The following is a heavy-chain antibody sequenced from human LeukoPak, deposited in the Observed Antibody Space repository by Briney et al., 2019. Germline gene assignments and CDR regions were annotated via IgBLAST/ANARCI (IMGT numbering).Heavy chain of an antibody. Sequence: GGSLRLSCAASGFTFSSYAMSWVRQAPGKGLEWVGRIKSKTDGGTTDYAAPVKGRFTISRDDSKNTLYLQMNSLKTEDTAVYYCTTMDDYGDPNVDYWGQGTLVTVSS. J-gene: IGHJ4*02. D-gene: IGHD4-17*01. V-gene: IGHV3-15*01. CDR2: IKSKTDGGTT. CDR1: GFTFSSYA. CDR3: TTMDDYGDPNVDY.